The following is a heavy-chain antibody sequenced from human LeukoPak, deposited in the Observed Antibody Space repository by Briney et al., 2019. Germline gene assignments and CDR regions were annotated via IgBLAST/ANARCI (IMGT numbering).Heavy chain of an antibody. CDR2: IYPGDSDT. CDR3: ARPTYYDFWSGYYDRDVDAFDI. Sequence: GESLKISCKGSGYSFTSYWIGWVRQMPRKGLEWMRIIYPGDSDTRYSPSFQGQVTISADKSISTAYLQWSSLKASDTAMYYCARPTYYDFWSGYYDRDVDAFDIWGQGTMVTVSS. D-gene: IGHD3-3*01. CDR1: GYSFTSYW. V-gene: IGHV5-51*01. J-gene: IGHJ3*02.